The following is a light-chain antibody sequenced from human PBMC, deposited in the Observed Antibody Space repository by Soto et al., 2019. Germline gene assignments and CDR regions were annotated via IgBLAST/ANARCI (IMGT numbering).Light chain of an antibody. CDR3: LQHNNSPLT. V-gene: IGKV1-5*03. Sequence: QVDQSPSTRAGYGGDGDLGGRRASQTISSWLAWYQQKPGKAPKLLIYKASTLKSGVPSRFSGSGSGTEFTLTISSLQTEDFATYYCLQHNNSPLTFSGGTKVDIK. CDR2: KAS. CDR1: QTISSW. J-gene: IGKJ4*01.